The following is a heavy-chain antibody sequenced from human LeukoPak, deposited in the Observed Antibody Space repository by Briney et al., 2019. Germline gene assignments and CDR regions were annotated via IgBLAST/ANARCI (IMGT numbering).Heavy chain of an antibody. CDR3: ARLSSHEASDPRGWYFDL. Sequence: PSETLSLTCIVSAGSINNYYWGWIRQPPGKGLEWIAFIYYSGSTNYNPSLKNRVTISVDTSKNQFSLKMSSVTAADTAVYYCARLSSHEASDPRGWYFDLWGRGTLVTVSS. CDR1: AGSINNYY. J-gene: IGHJ2*01. V-gene: IGHV4-59*08. CDR2: IYYSGST. D-gene: IGHD3-10*01.